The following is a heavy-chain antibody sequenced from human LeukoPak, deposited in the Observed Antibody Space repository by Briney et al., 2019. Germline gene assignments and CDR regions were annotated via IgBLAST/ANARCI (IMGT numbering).Heavy chain of an antibody. CDR1: GGSFSGYY. J-gene: IGHJ4*02. CDR2: INHSGST. CDR3: ARGALSSRIMDY. Sequence: PSETLSLTCAVYGGSFSGYYWSWIRQPPGKGLEWIGEINHSGSTNYNPSLKSRVTISVDTSKNQFSLKLSSVTAADTAVYYCARGALSSRIMDYWGQGTLVTVSS. D-gene: IGHD3-16*01. V-gene: IGHV4-34*01.